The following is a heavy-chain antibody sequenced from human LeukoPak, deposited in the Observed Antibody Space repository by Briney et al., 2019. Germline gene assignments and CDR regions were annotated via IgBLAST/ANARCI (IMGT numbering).Heavy chain of an antibody. CDR3: ARQAYYYDSSGYYSGAFDI. D-gene: IGHD3-22*01. CDR1: GYTFTSYG. J-gene: IGHJ3*02. CDR2: ISAYNGNT. Sequence: ASVKVSRKASGYTFTSYGISWVRQAPGQGLEWMGWISAYNGNTNYAQKLQGRVTMTTDTSTSTAYMELRSLRSDDTAVYYCARQAYYYDSSGYYSGAFDIWGQGTMVTVSS. V-gene: IGHV1-18*01.